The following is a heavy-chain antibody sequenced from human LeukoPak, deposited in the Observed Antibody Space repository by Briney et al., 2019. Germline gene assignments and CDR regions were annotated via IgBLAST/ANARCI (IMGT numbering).Heavy chain of an antibody. D-gene: IGHD4-17*01. CDR1: GFTFSSYG. CDR3: AKGLGDYDDFRLGY. J-gene: IGHJ4*02. CDR2: IPSDGSDN. Sequence: GRSLRLSCAASGFTFSSYGMHWVRQAPGKGLEWVAFIPSDGSDNYYANSVKGRFTISRDNSKNTLYLQMNSLRSEDTAVYYCAKGLGDYDDFRLGYWGQGTLVTVSS. V-gene: IGHV3-30*02.